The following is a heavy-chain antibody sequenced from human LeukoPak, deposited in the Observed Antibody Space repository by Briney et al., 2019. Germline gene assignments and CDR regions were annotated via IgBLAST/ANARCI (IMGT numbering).Heavy chain of an antibody. CDR2: IYHSGST. V-gene: IGHV4-38-2*01. CDR1: GYSISSGYY. J-gene: IGHJ6*04. D-gene: IGHD3-10*01. Sequence: PSETLSLTCAVSGYSISSGYYWGWIRQPPGKGLEWIGSIYHSGSTYYNPSLKSRVTISVDTSKNQFSLKLSSATAADTAVYYCASSITMVRGPSVSYYGMDVWGKGTTVTVSS. CDR3: ASSITMVRGPSVSYYGMDV.